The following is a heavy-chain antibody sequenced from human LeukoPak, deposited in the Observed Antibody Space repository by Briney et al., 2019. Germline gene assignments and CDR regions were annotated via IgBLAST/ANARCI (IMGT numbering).Heavy chain of an antibody. V-gene: IGHV1-69*05. CDR1: GGTFSSYA. CDR2: IIPIFGTA. J-gene: IGHJ6*03. Sequence: GSSVKVSCKASGGTFSSYAISWVRQAPGQGLEWMGGIIPIFGTANYAQKFQGRVTITTDESTSTAYMELSSLRSEDTAVYYCARVVVPAAIPSGDTVYYYYYMDVWGKGTTVTVSS. CDR3: ARVVVPAAIPSGDTVYYYYYMDV. D-gene: IGHD2-2*02.